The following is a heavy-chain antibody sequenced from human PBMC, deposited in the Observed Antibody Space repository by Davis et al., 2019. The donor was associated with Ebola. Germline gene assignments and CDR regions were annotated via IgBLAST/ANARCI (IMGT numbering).Heavy chain of an antibody. V-gene: IGHV1-3*01. Sequence: AASVKVSCKASGYTFTSYAMHWVRQAPGQRLEWMGWINAGNGNTKYSQKFQGRVTMTEDTSTDTAYMELSNLRSEDTAVYYCATLRLIRFLDQSYYFDSWGQGTLVTVSS. CDR2: INAGNGNT. CDR3: ATLRLIRFLDQSYYFDS. J-gene: IGHJ4*02. CDR1: GYTFTSYA. D-gene: IGHD3-3*01.